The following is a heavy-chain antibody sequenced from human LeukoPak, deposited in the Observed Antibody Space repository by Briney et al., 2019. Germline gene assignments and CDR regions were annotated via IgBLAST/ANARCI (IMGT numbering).Heavy chain of an antibody. Sequence: GASVKVSCKVSGHTLTELSTHWVRQAPGKGLEWMGGFDPEDGETIYAQKFQGRVTMTEDTSTDTAYMELSSLRSEDTAVYYCATATAPLWTFDYWGQGTLVTVSS. CDR2: FDPEDGET. J-gene: IGHJ4*02. D-gene: IGHD3-10*01. V-gene: IGHV1-24*01. CDR1: GHTLTELS. CDR3: ATATAPLWTFDY.